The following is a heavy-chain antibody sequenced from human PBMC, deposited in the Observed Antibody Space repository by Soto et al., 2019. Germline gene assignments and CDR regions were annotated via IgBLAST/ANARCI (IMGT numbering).Heavy chain of an antibody. V-gene: IGHV4-38-2*01. CDR1: GDSISSGYY. Sequence: SETLSLTCAVSGDSISSGYYWAWIRRPPGKALEWIGSIYHSGTTYYNPSLKSRVTISVDTYKNQFSLKLNSVTAADTAVYYCASGLGWFDPWGQGNLVNVSS. J-gene: IGHJ5*02. CDR3: ASGLGWFDP. CDR2: IYHSGTT.